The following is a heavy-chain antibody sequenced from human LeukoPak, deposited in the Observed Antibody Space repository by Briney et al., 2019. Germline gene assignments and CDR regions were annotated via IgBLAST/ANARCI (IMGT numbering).Heavy chain of an antibody. CDR1: GFTVSSNY. J-gene: IGHJ4*02. V-gene: IGHV3-53*01. CDR2: ISASASTT. CDR3: ARNSAMYNNSPLDY. Sequence: GGSLRLSCAASGFTVSSNYMSWVRQAPGKGLEWVSVISASASTTYSADSVKGRFTISRDNSKNTLYLQMNSLRADDTAVYYCARNSAMYNNSPLDYWGQGTLVTVSS. D-gene: IGHD6-13*01.